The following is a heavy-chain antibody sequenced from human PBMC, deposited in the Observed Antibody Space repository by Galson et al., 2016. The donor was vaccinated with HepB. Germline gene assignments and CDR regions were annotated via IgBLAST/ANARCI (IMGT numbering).Heavy chain of an antibody. CDR3: AKLDCGRDCPRDD. CDR1: GFTFSKYA. CDR2: ISYDGGDK. J-gene: IGHJ4*02. V-gene: IGHV3-30*09. Sequence: LRLSCAASGFTFSKYALHWVRQAPGKGLEWVAVISYDGGDKHYADSVKGRFAVSRDNSKNTLFLQMNSLRVEDAAVYYCAKLDCGRDCPRDDWGQGTLVTVSS. D-gene: IGHD2-21*02.